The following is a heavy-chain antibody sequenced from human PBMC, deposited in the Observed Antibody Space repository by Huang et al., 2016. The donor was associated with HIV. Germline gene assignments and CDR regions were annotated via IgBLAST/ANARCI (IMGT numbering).Heavy chain of an antibody. J-gene: IGHJ4*02. V-gene: IGHV1-2*02. D-gene: IGHD6-6*01. CDR3: ARDWSFGSSTSPAD. CDR1: GYTFPDSN. CDR2: INRKRGGT. Sequence: QVQLVQSGAEVKNPGASVRVSCQASGYTFPDSNVHWVRQAPGQGLEWMGVINRKRGGTSYAQRFQGSITMTRDTTISTVHMDLRRIQSDDTAVYFCARDWSFGSSTSPADWGQGTLVTVSS.